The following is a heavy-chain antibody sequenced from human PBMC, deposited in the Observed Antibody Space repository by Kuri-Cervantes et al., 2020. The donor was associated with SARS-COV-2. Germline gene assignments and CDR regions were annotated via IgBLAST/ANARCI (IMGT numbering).Heavy chain of an antibody. CDR3: ARDANYGSRLPRKFDY. CDR2: ISSSSSTI. D-gene: IGHD5-12*01. V-gene: IGHV3-48*02. Sequence: GESLKISCAASGFTFSSYSMNWVRQAPGKGLEWVSYISSSSSTIYYADSVKGRFIISRGNAKNSLYLQMNSLRDEDTAVYYCARDANYGSRLPRKFDYWGQGTLVTVSS. CDR1: GFTFSSYS. J-gene: IGHJ4*02.